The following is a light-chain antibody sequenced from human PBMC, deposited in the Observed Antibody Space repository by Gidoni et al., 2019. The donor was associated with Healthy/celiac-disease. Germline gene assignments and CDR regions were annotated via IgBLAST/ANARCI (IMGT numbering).Light chain of an antibody. V-gene: IGKV1-5*01. CDR1: QSISSW. J-gene: IGKJ2*01. CDR2: DAS. Sequence: DIQITQSPSTLSASVGDRVTITCRASQSISSWLAWYQQKPGKAPKLMIYDASSLESGVPSRFSGSGSGTEFTLTIRSLQPDDFANYYCQQYNSYWYTFGQGTKLEIK. CDR3: QQYNSYWYT.